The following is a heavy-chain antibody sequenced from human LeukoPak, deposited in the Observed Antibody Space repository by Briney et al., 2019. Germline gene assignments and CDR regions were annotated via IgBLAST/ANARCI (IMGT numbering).Heavy chain of an antibody. J-gene: IGHJ4*02. CDR2: ISAFSGNT. CDR3: ARDPVGANGVFDY. V-gene: IGHV1-18*01. CDR1: GYIFNSYG. D-gene: IGHD1-26*01. Sequence: ASVKVSCKASGYIFNSYGISWVRQAPGQGLEWMGWISAFSGNTNYAQKFQGRVTMTTGTSTNTAYMELRSLSSDDTAVYFCARDPVGANGVFDYWGQGTLVTVSS.